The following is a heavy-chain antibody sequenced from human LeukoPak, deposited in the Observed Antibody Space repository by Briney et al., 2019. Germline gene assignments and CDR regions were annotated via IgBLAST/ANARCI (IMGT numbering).Heavy chain of an antibody. V-gene: IGHV3-7*01. D-gene: IGHD3-22*01. CDR3: ARDSGYYDSSGYYPGNFDY. J-gene: IGHJ4*02. CDR1: GFTFSSYW. CDR2: IKQGGSEK. Sequence: GGSLRLSCAASGFTFSSYWMSWVRQAPGKGLEWVANIKQGGSEKYYVDSVKGRFTISRDNAKNSLYLQMNSLRAEDTAVYYCARDSGYYDSSGYYPGNFDYWGQGTLVTVSS.